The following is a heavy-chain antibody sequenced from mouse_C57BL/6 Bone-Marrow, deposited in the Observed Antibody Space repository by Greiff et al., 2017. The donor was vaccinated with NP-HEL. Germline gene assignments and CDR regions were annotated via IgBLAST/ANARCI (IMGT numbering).Heavy chain of an antibody. CDR3: ARRRDSSGYLRGYYAMDY. J-gene: IGHJ4*01. Sequence: QVQLQQSGAELVRPGASVTLSCKASGYTFTDYEMHWVKQTPVHGLEWIGAIDPETGGTAYNQKFKGKAILTADKSSSTAYMELRSLTSEDSAVYYCARRRDSSGYLRGYYAMDYWGQGTSVTVSS. CDR1: GYTFTDYE. CDR2: IDPETGGT. D-gene: IGHD3-2*02. V-gene: IGHV1-15*01.